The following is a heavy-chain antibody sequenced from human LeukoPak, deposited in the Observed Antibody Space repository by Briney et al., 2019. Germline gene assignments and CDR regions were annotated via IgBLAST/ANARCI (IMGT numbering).Heavy chain of an antibody. D-gene: IGHD5-18*01. V-gene: IGHV4-61*01. Sequence: SETLSLTCTVSVGSVNTDSYYCTWIRQSPGRGLESIGYIYYTGSNRYNPSLKSRVSISLDTSKNQFSLRLTSVTAADTAVYYCAQMNTGIHLWGQGTLVTVSS. CDR1: VGSVNTDSYY. CDR2: IYYTGSN. CDR3: AQMNTGIHL. J-gene: IGHJ5*02.